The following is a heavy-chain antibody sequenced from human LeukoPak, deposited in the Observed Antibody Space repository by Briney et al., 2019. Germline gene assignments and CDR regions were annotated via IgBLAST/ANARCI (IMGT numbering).Heavy chain of an antibody. CDR1: GFTFSSYG. Sequence: GGSLRLSCAASGFTFSSYGMHWVRQAPGKGLEWVAVIWYDGSNKYYAGSVKGRFTISRDNSKNTLYLQMNSLRAEDTAVYYCARDGYCSGGSCSGPFDYWGQGTLVTVSS. J-gene: IGHJ4*02. V-gene: IGHV3-33*01. D-gene: IGHD2-15*01. CDR3: ARDGYCSGGSCSGPFDY. CDR2: IWYDGSNK.